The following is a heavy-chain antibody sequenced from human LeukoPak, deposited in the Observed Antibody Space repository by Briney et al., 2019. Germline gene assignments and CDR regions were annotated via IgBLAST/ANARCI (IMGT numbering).Heavy chain of an antibody. V-gene: IGHV4-59*01. Sequence: SETLSLTCTVSGGSISSYHWSWIRQPPGKGLEWIGYIYYSGSTNYNPSLKSRVTISVDTSKNQFSLKLSSVTAADTAVYYCAREVPDYGDYFDYWGQGTLVTVSS. J-gene: IGHJ4*02. CDR3: AREVPDYGDYFDY. CDR2: IYYSGST. CDR1: GGSISSYH. D-gene: IGHD4-17*01.